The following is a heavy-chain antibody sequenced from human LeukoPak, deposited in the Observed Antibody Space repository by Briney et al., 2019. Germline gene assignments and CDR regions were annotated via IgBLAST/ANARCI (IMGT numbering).Heavy chain of an antibody. CDR1: GFTFSSYR. CDR3: ARDRGSWYYDSSGYYDY. D-gene: IGHD3-22*01. Sequence: GGSLSLSCAASGFTFSSYRMSWVRQAPGKGLEWVANIKQDRSEKYYVDSVKGRLTISTDNAKTSLYLQMNSLRAEDTAVYYCARDRGSWYYDSSGYYDYWGQGTLVTVSS. V-gene: IGHV3-7*01. CDR2: IKQDRSEK. J-gene: IGHJ4*02.